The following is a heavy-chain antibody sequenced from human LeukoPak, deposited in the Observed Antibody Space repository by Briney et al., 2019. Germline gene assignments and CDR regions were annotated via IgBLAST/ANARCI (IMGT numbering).Heavy chain of an antibody. V-gene: IGHV3-20*01. CDR2: INWSGGST. D-gene: IGHD2-15*01. Sequence: GESLKISCAASGFTFDDYGMSWVRQAPGKGLEWVSGINWSGGSTGYADSVKGRFTISRDNAKNSLYLQMNSLRAEDTALYHCARVQGAQYCSGGSCREYYFDYWGQGTLVTVSS. J-gene: IGHJ4*02. CDR1: GFTFDDYG. CDR3: ARVQGAQYCSGGSCREYYFDY.